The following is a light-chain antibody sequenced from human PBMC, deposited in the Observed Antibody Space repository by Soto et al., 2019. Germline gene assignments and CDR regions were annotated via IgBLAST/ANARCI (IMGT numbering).Light chain of an antibody. CDR1: QSVGKS. CDR3: QQRGNWPS. J-gene: IGKJ4*01. CDR2: GTS. V-gene: IGKV3-11*01. Sequence: EIVLTQSPGTLSLSPGERATLSCRASQSVGKSLAWYQQKPGQDPSILIFGTSNRAPGIQARFSGSGSGTDFTLTISSLEPEDFALYYCQQRGNWPSFGGGTKVDIK.